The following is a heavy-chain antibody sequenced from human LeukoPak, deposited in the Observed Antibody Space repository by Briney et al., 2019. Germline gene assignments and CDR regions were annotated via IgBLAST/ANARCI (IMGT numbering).Heavy chain of an antibody. J-gene: IGHJ4*02. CDR2: TSTYNANT. CDR3: ARGRLEPPDY. Sequence: ASVKVSCKASGYTFTSYGISWVRQAPGQGLEWMGWTSTYNANTNSAQKLQGRLTMTIDKSTSTAYMELRSLTFDDTALYYCARGRLEPPDYWGQGTLVTVSS. D-gene: IGHD1-1*01. CDR1: GYTFTSYG. V-gene: IGHV1-18*01.